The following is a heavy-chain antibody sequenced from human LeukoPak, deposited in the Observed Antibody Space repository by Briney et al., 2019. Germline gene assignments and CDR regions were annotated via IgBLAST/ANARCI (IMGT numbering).Heavy chain of an antibody. J-gene: IGHJ3*02. D-gene: IGHD6-13*01. CDR2: ISSSSSYI. CDR3: AKDKGSSWYWDFDI. V-gene: IGHV3-21*01. CDR1: GFTFSSYS. Sequence: GGSLRLSCAASGFTFSSYSMNWVRQAPGQGLEWVSSISSSSSYIYYADSVKGRFTISRDNAKNSLYLQMSSLRAEDTAVYYCAKDKGSSWYWDFDIWGQGTMVTVSS.